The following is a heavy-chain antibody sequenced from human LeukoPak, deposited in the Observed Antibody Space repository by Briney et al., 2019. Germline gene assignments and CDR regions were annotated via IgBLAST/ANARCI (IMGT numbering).Heavy chain of an antibody. Sequence: SVKVSCKASGGTFSSYAISWVRQAPGQGLEWMGGIIPIFGTANYAQKFQGRVTITADESTSTAYMELSSLRSEDTAVYYCARDSVPAAGFDYWGQGTLVTVSS. CDR3: ARDSVPAAGFDY. D-gene: IGHD2-2*01. V-gene: IGHV1-69*01. CDR2: IIPIFGTA. CDR1: GGTFSSYA. J-gene: IGHJ4*02.